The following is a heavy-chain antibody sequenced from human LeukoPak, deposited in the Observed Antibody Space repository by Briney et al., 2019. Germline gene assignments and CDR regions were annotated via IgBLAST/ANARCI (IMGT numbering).Heavy chain of an antibody. CDR2: ISSSGSTI. CDR1: GFTFSSYE. Sequence: SGGSLRLSCAASGFTFSSYEMNWVRQAPGKGLEGVSYISSSGSTIYYAVSLKGRFTISRDNAKNSLYLQMNSLRAEDTAVYYCARDDVPGGIDYWGQGPLVTVSS. D-gene: IGHD3-16*01. J-gene: IGHJ4*02. CDR3: ARDDVPGGIDY. V-gene: IGHV3-48*03.